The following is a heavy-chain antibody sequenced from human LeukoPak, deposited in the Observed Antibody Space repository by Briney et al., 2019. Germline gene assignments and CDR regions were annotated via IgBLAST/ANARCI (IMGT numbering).Heavy chain of an antibody. J-gene: IGHJ2*01. CDR2: IYHSGST. CDR3: AREARRGYWYFDL. CDR1: GGSISSSNW. V-gene: IGHV4-4*02. Sequence: SETLSLTCAVSGGSISSSNWWSWVRQPPGKGLEWIGEIYHSGSTNYNPSLKSRVTISVDKSKNQFSLKLSSVTAADTAVYYRAREARRGYWYFDLWGRGTLVTVSS.